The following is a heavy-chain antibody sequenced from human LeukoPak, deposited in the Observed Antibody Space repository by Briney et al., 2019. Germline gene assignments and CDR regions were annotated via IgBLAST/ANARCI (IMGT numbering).Heavy chain of an antibody. Sequence: PGGSLRLSCAASGFTFSSYAMSWVRQAPGKGLEWVSAISGSGGSTYYADSVKGRFTISRDNSKNTLYLQMNSLRAEDTAVYYCAKLRPYYYDSSGYPYYFDYWGQGTLVTVSS. CDR1: GFTFSSYA. V-gene: IGHV3-23*01. CDR3: AKLRPYYYDSSGYPYYFDY. CDR2: ISGSGGST. D-gene: IGHD3-22*01. J-gene: IGHJ4*02.